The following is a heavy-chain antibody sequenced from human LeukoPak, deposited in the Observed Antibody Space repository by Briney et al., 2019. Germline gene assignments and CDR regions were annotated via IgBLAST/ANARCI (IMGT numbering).Heavy chain of an antibody. CDR2: IKSKTDGGTT. Sequence: GGSLRRSCAASGVTFINAWMSWVRQAPGKGLEWVGRIKSKTDGGTTDFAAPVKGRFTISRDDSKNMLYLQMNTLKIEDTAVYYCTTLFGPFDCWGQGTLVTVSS. CDR1: GVTFINAW. D-gene: IGHD3-10*01. J-gene: IGHJ4*02. V-gene: IGHV3-15*01. CDR3: TTLFGPFDC.